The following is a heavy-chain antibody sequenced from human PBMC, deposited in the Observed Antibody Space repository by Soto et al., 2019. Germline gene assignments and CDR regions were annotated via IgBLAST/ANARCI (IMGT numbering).Heavy chain of an antibody. D-gene: IGHD3-10*02. V-gene: IGHV3-66*02. CDR2: IYSGGIT. J-gene: IGHJ4*02. CDR3: AKAVDISVRGVPPSEH. Sequence: GGSLRLSCAASGLIVSSNYMSWVRQAPGKGLEWVAFIYSGGITDYADSVKGRFAISRDNSQNILYLQMNSLRPEDTALYYCAKAVDISVRGVPPSEHWGQGTLVTVSS. CDR1: GLIVSSNY.